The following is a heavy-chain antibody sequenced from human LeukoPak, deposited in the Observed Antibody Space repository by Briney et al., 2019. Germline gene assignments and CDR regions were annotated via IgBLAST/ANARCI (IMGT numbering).Heavy chain of an antibody. CDR2: IYYSGST. Sequence: PSETLSLTCTVSGGSISSSSYYWGWIRQPPGKGLEWIGSIYYSGSTYYNPSLKSRVTISVDTSKNQFSLKLSSVTAADTAVYYCARGIQAGYGPMTSPFDYWGQGTLVTVSS. J-gene: IGHJ4*02. D-gene: IGHD4-17*01. V-gene: IGHV4-39*01. CDR3: ARGIQAGYGPMTSPFDY. CDR1: GGSISSSSYY.